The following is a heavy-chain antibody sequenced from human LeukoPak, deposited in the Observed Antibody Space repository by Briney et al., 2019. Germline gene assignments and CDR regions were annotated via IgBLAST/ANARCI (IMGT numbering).Heavy chain of an antibody. CDR3: ARHTVWVGYD. Sequence: PSETLSLTCTVSGDSISSSSSYWGWIRQRPGKGLEWIGSIYYSGSTYYNPSLKSRVTISVDTSKSQFSLKLNSVTAADTAVYYCARHTVWVGYDWGQGTLVTVSS. V-gene: IGHV4-39*01. CDR1: GDSISSSSSY. CDR2: IYYSGST. J-gene: IGHJ4*02. D-gene: IGHD5-12*01.